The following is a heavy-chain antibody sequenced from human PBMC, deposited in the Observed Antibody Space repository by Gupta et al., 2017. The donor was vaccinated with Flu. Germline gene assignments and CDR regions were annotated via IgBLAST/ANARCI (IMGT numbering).Heavy chain of an antibody. Sequence: RQAPGRGLEWVANIKQDGSEKDYVDSVRGRFTISRDNAKNSLFLQMHSLRVEDTAVYFCARPDPYVYYYAMDVWGQGTTVTVSS. J-gene: IGHJ6*02. CDR3: ARPDPYVYYYAMDV. V-gene: IGHV3-7*01. D-gene: IGHD3-16*01. CDR2: IKQDGSEK.